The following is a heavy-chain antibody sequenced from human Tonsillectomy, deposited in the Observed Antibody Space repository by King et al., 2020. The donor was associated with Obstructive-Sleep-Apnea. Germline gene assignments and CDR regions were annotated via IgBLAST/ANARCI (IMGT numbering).Heavy chain of an antibody. CDR2: ISSSGSTI. CDR3: ARIRMITFGGVIADAFDI. D-gene: IGHD3-16*02. CDR1: GFTFSDYY. Sequence: VQLVESGGGLVKPGGSLRLSCAASGFTFSDYYMSWIRQAPGKGLEWVSYISSSGSTIYYADSVKGRFTISRDNDKNSLYLQMNSLRAEDTAVYYCARIRMITFGGVIADAFDIWGQGTMVTVSS. J-gene: IGHJ3*02. V-gene: IGHV3-11*01.